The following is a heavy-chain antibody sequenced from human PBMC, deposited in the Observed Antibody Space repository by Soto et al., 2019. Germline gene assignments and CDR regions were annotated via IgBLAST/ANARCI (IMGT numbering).Heavy chain of an antibody. Sequence: GASVKVSCKASGGTFSSYAISWVRQAPGQGLEWMGGIIPIFGTANYAQKFQGRVTITADESTSTAYMELSSLRSEDTAVYYCARVPVPDYDFWSGPSGGYYGMDVWGQGTTVTVSS. D-gene: IGHD3-3*01. CDR2: IIPIFGTA. CDR3: ARVPVPDYDFWSGPSGGYYGMDV. V-gene: IGHV1-69*13. J-gene: IGHJ6*02. CDR1: GGTFSSYA.